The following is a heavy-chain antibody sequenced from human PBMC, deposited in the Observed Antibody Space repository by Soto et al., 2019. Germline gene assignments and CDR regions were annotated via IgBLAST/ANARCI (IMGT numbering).Heavy chain of an antibody. CDR2: INPYNDDT. Sequence: ASVKVSCKASGYTFTSYYMHWVRQAPGQGLEWMGIINPYNDDTRYAQKLQGRVTMTTDTSTRTAYMALRSLKSGDTAVYFCARGGYYDSSGSRNYHYYGMDVWGQGTTVTVSS. V-gene: IGHV1-46*01. D-gene: IGHD3-22*01. CDR1: GYTFTSYY. CDR3: ARGGYYDSSGSRNYHYYGMDV. J-gene: IGHJ6*02.